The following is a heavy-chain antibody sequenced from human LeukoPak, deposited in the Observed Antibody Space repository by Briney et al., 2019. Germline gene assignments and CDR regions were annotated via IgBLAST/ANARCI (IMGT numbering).Heavy chain of an antibody. D-gene: IGHD6-19*01. CDR3: ARDSSGPLY. V-gene: IGHV3-66*01. CDR2: ISSGGGT. J-gene: IGHJ4*02. Sequence: GGSLRLSCAASGFTVSNNYXSWVXQAPGXGLEWVSVISSGGGTYYADSVKGRFTISRDNSKNTLYLQMNSLSAEDTAVYYCARDSSGPLYWGQGTLVTVSS. CDR1: GFTVSNNY.